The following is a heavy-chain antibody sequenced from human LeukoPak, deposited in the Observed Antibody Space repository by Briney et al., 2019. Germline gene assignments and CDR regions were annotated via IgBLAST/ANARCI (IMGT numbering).Heavy chain of an antibody. J-gene: IGHJ5*02. CDR3: AREGGYCGGDCYSGWFDP. CDR2: IYYSGST. CDR1: GGSISSYY. V-gene: IGHV4-59*01. D-gene: IGHD2-21*02. Sequence: LETLSLTCTVSGGSISSYYWSWIRHPPGKGVEWSGYIYYSGSTNYNPSLKSRVTISVDTSKNQFSLRLCSVTAADTAVYYCAREGGYCGGDCYSGWFDPWGQGTLGAVSS.